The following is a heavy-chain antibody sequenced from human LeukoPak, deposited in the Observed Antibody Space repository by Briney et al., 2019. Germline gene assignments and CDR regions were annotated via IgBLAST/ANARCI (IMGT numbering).Heavy chain of an antibody. J-gene: IGHJ5*02. D-gene: IGHD6-13*01. CDR1: GFTFSSYG. CDR2: IRDDGSNK. V-gene: IGHV3-30*02. CDR3: AKDLMRWQQLGGGVWFDP. Sequence: GGSLRLSCAASGFTFSSYGMHWVRQAPGKGLEWVAFIRDDGSNKYYADSVKGRFTISRDNSKSTLYLQMNSLRAEDTAVYYCAKDLMRWQQLGGGVWFDPWGQGTLVTVSS.